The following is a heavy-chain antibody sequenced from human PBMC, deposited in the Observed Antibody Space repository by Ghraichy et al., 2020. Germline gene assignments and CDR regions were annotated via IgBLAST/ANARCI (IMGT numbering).Heavy chain of an antibody. D-gene: IGHD2-2*01. Sequence: SETLSLTCTVSGGSISSGSYYWSWIRQPAGKGLEWIGRIYTSGSTNYNPSLKSRVTISVDTSKNQFSLKLSSVTAADTAVYYCAREGGGGVPAAKVYYYYYYMDVWGKGTTVTVSS. CDR2: IYTSGST. CDR3: AREGGGGVPAAKVYYYYYYMDV. V-gene: IGHV4-61*02. J-gene: IGHJ6*03. CDR1: GGSISSGSYY.